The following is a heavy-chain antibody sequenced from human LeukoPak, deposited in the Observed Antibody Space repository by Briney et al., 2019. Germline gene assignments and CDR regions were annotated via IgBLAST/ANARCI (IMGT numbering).Heavy chain of an antibody. Sequence: GGSLRLSCAASGFTFRSYSMNWVRQAPGKGPEWISYISGGSSTIYYADSVKGRFTISRDDGKKSLYLQMNSLRAEDTAVYYCARYPPRWELPHRDYWGQGTLVTVSS. V-gene: IGHV3-48*01. D-gene: IGHD1-26*01. CDR1: GFTFRSYS. J-gene: IGHJ4*02. CDR2: ISGGSSTI. CDR3: ARYPPRWELPHRDY.